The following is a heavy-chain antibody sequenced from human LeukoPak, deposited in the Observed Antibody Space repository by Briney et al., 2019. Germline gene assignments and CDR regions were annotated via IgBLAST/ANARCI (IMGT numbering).Heavy chain of an antibody. CDR1: GYTFTGYY. CDR2: INPNSGGT. CDR3: ATESIYDILTGYYYGPAFDY. D-gene: IGHD3-9*01. Sequence: ASVNVSCKASGYTFTGYYMHWVRQAPGQGLEWMGWINPNSGGTNYAQKFQGRVTMTRDTSISTAYMELSRLRSDDTAVYYCATESIYDILTGYYYGPAFDYWGQGTLVTVSS. J-gene: IGHJ4*02. V-gene: IGHV1-2*02.